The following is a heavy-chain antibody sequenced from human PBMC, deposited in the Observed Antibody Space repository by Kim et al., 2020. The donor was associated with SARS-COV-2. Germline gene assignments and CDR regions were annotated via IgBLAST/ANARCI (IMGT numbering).Heavy chain of an antibody. V-gene: IGHV4-39*01. Sequence: SETLSLTCTVSGGSISSSSYYWGWIRQPPGKGLEWIGSIYYSGSTYYNPSLKSRVTISVDTSKNQFSLKLSSVTAADTAVYYCASNILTGYGPNPAYFDYWGQGTLVTVTS. CDR1: GGSISSSSYY. J-gene: IGHJ4*02. D-gene: IGHD3-9*01. CDR2: IYYSGST. CDR3: ASNILTGYGPNPAYFDY.